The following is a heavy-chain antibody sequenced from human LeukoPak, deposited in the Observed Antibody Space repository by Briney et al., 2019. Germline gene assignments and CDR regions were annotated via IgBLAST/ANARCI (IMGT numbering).Heavy chain of an antibody. D-gene: IGHD2-15*01. CDR2: ITPIFGTA. V-gene: IGHV1-69*13. J-gene: IGHJ6*02. CDR1: GGTFSSYA. Sequence: GASVKVSCKASGGTFSSYAISWVRQAPGQGLEWMGGITPIFGTANYAQKFQGRVTITADESTSTAYMELSSLRFEDTAVYYCARVRCSGGSCYSYYYYYYGMDVWGQGTTVTVSS. CDR3: ARVRCSGGSCYSYYYYYYGMDV.